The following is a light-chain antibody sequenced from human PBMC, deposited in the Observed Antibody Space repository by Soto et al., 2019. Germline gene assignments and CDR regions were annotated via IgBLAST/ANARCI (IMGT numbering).Light chain of an antibody. J-gene: IGKJ4*01. CDR3: QQASSFQVT. CDR2: AAS. V-gene: IGKV1-39*01. CDR1: QSISSY. Sequence: DIQMTQSPSSLSASVGDRVTITCRASQSISSYLNWYQQKPGKAPKLLIYAASSLQSGVPSRFSGSGSGTDFTLTISSLQPEDFATYYCQQASSFQVTFGGGTKVDIK.